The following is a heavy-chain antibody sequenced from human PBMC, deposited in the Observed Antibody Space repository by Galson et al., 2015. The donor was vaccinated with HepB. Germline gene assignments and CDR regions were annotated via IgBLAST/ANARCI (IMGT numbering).Heavy chain of an antibody. CDR1: GGSIGNYC. D-gene: IGHD2-21*02. Sequence: SETLSLTCTVSGGSIGNYCWHWIRQPPGKGLECIGYIFSSGSAKYNSSLKSRVTLSVDTSKNQLFLKLSSVTAADTAVYYCARAFCGGDCYRNWFDPWGQGTLVTVSS. J-gene: IGHJ5*02. V-gene: IGHV4-59*01. CDR3: ARAFCGGDCYRNWFDP. CDR2: IFSSGSA.